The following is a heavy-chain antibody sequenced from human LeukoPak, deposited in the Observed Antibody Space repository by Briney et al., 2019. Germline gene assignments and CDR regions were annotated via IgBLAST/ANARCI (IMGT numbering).Heavy chain of an antibody. D-gene: IGHD2-21*02. V-gene: IGHV1-46*01. Sequence: ASVKVSCKASGYIFTSYYMHWVRQAPGEGLEWMGIINPTGGSTSYAQKFQGRVTMTRDTSTSTVYMELSSLRSEDTAVYYCARDHYHKIHSVMVTAPDYWGQGTLVIVSS. J-gene: IGHJ4*02. CDR2: INPTGGST. CDR3: ARDHYHKIHSVMVTAPDY. CDR1: GYIFTSYY.